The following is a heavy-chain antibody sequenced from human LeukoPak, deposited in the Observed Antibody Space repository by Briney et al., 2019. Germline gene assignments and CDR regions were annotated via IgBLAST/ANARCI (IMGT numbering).Heavy chain of an antibody. Sequence: GGSLRLSCAASGFTFSSYSMNWVRQAPGKGLEWVSSISSSSSYIYYADSVKGRFTISRDNAKNSLYLQMNSLRAEDTAVYYCARGSRDIVVVVAAKYYYYYYMDVWGKGTTVTVSS. CDR1: GFTFSSYS. V-gene: IGHV3-21*01. D-gene: IGHD2-15*01. CDR3: ARGSRDIVVVVAAKYYYYYYMDV. CDR2: ISSSSSYI. J-gene: IGHJ6*03.